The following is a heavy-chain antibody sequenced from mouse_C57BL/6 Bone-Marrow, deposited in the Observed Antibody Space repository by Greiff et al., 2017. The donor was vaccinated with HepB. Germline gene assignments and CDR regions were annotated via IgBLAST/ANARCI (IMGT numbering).Heavy chain of an antibody. J-gene: IGHJ2*01. CDR1: GYTFTSYW. CDR3: ARDFYYFDY. Sequence: VKLQQPGAELVRPGTSVKLSCKASGYTFTSYWMHWVKQRPGQGLEWIGVIDPSDSYTNYNQKFKGKATLTVDTSSSTAYMQLSSLTSEDSAVYYCARDFYYFDYWGQGTTLTVSS. CDR2: IDPSDSYT. V-gene: IGHV1-59*01.